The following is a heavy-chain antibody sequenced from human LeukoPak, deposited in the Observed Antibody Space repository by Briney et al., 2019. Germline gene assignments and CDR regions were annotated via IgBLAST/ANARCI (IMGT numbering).Heavy chain of an antibody. V-gene: IGHV3-9*01. CDR2: IGWNGGSI. Sequence: GGSLRLSCAASGFTFDDYAMQWVRQAPGKGLEWVSGIGWNGGSIGYADSVKGRFTISRDNDKNSLYLQMNSLRAEDPALYYCAKDTYSTSLTGFDHWGQGTLVTVSP. J-gene: IGHJ4*02. CDR3: AKDTYSTSLTGFDH. CDR1: GFTFDDYA. D-gene: IGHD6-6*01.